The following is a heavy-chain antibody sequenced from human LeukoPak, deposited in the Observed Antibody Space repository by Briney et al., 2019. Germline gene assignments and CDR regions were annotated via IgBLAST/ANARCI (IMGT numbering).Heavy chain of an antibody. CDR2: INHSGST. V-gene: IGHV4-34*01. CDR1: GGSFSGYY. D-gene: IGHD3-22*01. J-gene: IGHJ4*02. CDR3: ARVASRYYYDSSGYFDY. Sequence: PSETLSLTCAVYGGSFSGYYWSWIRQPPGKGLEWIGEINHSGSTNYNPSLKSRVTISVDTSKNQFSLKLSSVTAADTAVYYCARVASRYYYDSSGYFDYWGQGTLVTVSS.